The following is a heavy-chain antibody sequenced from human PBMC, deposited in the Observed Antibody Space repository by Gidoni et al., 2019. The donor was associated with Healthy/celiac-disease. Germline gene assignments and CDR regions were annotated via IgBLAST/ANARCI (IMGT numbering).Heavy chain of an antibody. Sequence: QVQLVESGGGVVQPGRSLRLSCAASLFTFSSYAMHCVRQAPGKGLEWVAVISYDGSNKYYADSVKGRFTISRDNSKNTLYLQMNSLRAEDTAGYYCARDVFKGKGTKNRQYYYYYGMDVWGQGTTVTVSS. CDR2: ISYDGSNK. CDR1: LFTFSSYA. CDR3: ARDVFKGKGTKNRQYYYYYGMDV. J-gene: IGHJ6*02. D-gene: IGHD1-1*01. V-gene: IGHV3-30-3*01.